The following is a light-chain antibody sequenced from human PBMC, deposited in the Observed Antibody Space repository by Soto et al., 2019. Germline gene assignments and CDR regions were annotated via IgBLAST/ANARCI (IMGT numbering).Light chain of an antibody. Sequence: DIQMTQSPSTLSASVGDRVTITCRASQSISSWLSWYQQKPGKAPKLLIYDASTLESGLPSRFSGSGSGTEFTLTISSLQPDDFAPYYCQQYNNYLFTFGPGTKVDFK. J-gene: IGKJ3*01. CDR1: QSISSW. V-gene: IGKV1-5*01. CDR3: QQYNNYLFT. CDR2: DAS.